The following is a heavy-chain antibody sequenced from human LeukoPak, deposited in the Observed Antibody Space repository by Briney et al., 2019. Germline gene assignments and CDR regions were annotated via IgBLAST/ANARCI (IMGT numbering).Heavy chain of an antibody. J-gene: IGHJ4*02. CDR3: AKNRHSDTILDY. CDR1: GFTFSSYS. V-gene: IGHV3-30*18. Sequence: GGSLRLSCAASGFTFSSYSIHWVRQAPGKGLEWVAVISYDGSNKYYADSVKGRFTISRDSSKMLYLQMNSLRVEDTAVYYCAKNRHSDTILDYWGQGTLVTVSS. D-gene: IGHD2/OR15-2a*01. CDR2: ISYDGSNK.